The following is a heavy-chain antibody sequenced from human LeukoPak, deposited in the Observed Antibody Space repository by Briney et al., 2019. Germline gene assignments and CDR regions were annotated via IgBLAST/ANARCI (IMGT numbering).Heavy chain of an antibody. CDR3: ARATVAGAFDF. Sequence: SETLSLTCTVSGGSVPNFYWNWIRQSLGKRLEWIGYIYNSGSINYNPSLKSRVAISVDTSKNQFSLKLSSVTAADTAVYYCARATVAGAFDFWGQGTLVTVPS. V-gene: IGHV4-59*02. J-gene: IGHJ4*02. CDR2: IYNSGSI. CDR1: GGSVPNFY. D-gene: IGHD6-19*01.